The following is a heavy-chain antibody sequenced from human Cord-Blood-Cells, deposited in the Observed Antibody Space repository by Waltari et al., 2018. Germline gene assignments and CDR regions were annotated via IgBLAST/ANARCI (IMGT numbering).Heavy chain of an antibody. J-gene: IGHJ4*02. D-gene: IGHD3-10*01. V-gene: IGHV3-43*01. CDR2: ISWDGGST. Sequence: EVQLVESGGVVVQPGGSLRLSCAASGFTFDDYTMHWVRQAPGKGLEWVSLISWDGGSTYYADSVKGRFTISRDNSKNSLYLQMNSLRTKDTALYYCAKEPGDYWGQGTLVTVSS. CDR3: AKEPGDY. CDR1: GFTFDDYT.